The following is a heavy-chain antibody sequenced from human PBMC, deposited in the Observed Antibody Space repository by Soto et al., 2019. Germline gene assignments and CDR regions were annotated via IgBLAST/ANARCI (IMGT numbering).Heavy chain of an antibody. Sequence: GSLRLSCAASGFTFSSYWMSWVRQAPGKGVEWVANIKQDGSEKYYVDSVKGRFTISRDNAKNSLYLQMNSLRAEDTAVYYCAREYCSGGSCYPVSYFDYWGQGTLVTVSS. CDR2: IKQDGSEK. CDR1: GFTFSSYW. CDR3: AREYCSGGSCYPVSYFDY. V-gene: IGHV3-7*03. J-gene: IGHJ4*02. D-gene: IGHD2-15*01.